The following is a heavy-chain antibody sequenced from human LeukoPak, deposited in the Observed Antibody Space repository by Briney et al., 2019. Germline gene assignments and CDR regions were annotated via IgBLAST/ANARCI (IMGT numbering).Heavy chain of an antibody. CDR3: ARGGDVVVVPNDAFDI. J-gene: IGHJ3*02. D-gene: IGHD3-22*01. CDR2: INAGNGNT. CDR1: GYTFTSYG. Sequence: ASVKVSCKASGYTFTSYGISWVRQAPGQRLEWMGWINAGNGNTKYSQEFQGRVTITRDTSASTAYMELSSLRSEDMAVYYCARGGDVVVVPNDAFDIWGQGTMVTVSS. V-gene: IGHV1-3*03.